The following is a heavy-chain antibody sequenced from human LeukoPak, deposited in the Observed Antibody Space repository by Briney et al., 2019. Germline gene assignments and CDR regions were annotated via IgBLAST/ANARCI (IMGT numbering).Heavy chain of an antibody. CDR2: LSGGGDST. D-gene: IGHD2-15*01. Sequence: GGSLRLSCAASGFTFSSYVMSWVRQAPGRGLEWVSALSGGGDSTYYVDSVKGRFTTSRDNSKNTLYLQMNSLRAEDTAVYYCAKGSSGGRPYYFDYWGRGALVTVSS. V-gene: IGHV3-23*01. CDR3: AKGSSGGRPYYFDY. CDR1: GFTFSSYV. J-gene: IGHJ4*02.